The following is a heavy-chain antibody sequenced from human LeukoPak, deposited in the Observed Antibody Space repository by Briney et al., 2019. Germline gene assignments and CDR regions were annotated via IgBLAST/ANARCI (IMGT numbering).Heavy chain of an antibody. J-gene: IGHJ1*01. D-gene: IGHD3-22*01. V-gene: IGHV1-8*02. CDR3: AMYDSSGYRHFHH. CDR2: MNPNSANT. Sequence: ASVKVSCKASGGTFSSYTISWVRQATGQGLEWMGWMNPNSANTGYAQKFRGRVTMTRNTSISTAYMDLSSLRYEDTAVYYCAMYDSSGYRHFHHWGQGTLVTVSS. CDR1: GGTFSSYT.